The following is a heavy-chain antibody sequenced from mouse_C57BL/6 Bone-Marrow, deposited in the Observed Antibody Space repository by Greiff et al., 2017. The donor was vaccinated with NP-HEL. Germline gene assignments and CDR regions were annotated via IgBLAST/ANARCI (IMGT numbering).Heavy chain of an antibody. CDR1: GSTFTEYT. V-gene: IGHV1-62-2*01. CDR3: ARHGDYFGSSYGYFDV. D-gene: IGHD1-1*01. Sequence: QVQLQQSGAELVKPGASVKLSCKASGSTFTEYTLHWLKQRSGQGLEWIGWFYPGSGSIKYNEKFKDKATLTADKSSSTVYMDLSRLTAEDSAVYFCARHGDYFGSSYGYFDVWGTGTTATVSS. CDR2: FYPGSGSI. J-gene: IGHJ1*03.